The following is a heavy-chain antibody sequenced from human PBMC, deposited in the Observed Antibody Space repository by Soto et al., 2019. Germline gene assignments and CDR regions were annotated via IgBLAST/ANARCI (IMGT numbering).Heavy chain of an antibody. CDR3: ARFGGTTIFGVVITDAFDI. Sequence: QVQLVQSGAEVKKSGSSVKVSCKASGGTFSSYTISWVRQAPGQGLEWMGRIIPILGIANYAQKFQGRVTITADKSTSTAYMELSSLRSEDTAVYYCARFGGTTIFGVVITDAFDIWGQGTMVTVSS. CDR1: GGTFSSYT. J-gene: IGHJ3*02. CDR2: IIPILGIA. V-gene: IGHV1-69*02. D-gene: IGHD3-3*01.